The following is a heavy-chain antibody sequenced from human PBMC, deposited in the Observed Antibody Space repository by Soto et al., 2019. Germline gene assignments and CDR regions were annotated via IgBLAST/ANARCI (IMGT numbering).Heavy chain of an antibody. Sequence: SETLSLTCRVTGGSISTYFCSWVRQVPGKGLEWIGYTNYNGMTNYNYTPYLKSRVTISVDTSNNQFSLGVNGVTAEDTAVYYCARDKEHNHAAVLGYRGPGTIVIVSP. V-gene: IGHV4-59*01. D-gene: IGHD2-15*01. J-gene: IGHJ2*01. CDR2: TNYNGMTNY. CDR3: ARDKEHNHAAVLGY. CDR1: GGSISTYF.